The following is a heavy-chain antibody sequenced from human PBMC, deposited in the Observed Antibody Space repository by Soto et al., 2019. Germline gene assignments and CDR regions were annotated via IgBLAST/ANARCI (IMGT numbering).Heavy chain of an antibody. CDR1: GYSFTSYW. V-gene: IGHV5-51*01. CDR3: ARLSGCSSTSCYTHMDV. D-gene: IGHD2-2*02. CDR2: IYPGDSDT. J-gene: IGHJ6*02. Sequence: GESLKISCKGSGYSFTSYWIGWVRQMPGKGLEWMGIIYPGDSDTRYSPSFQGQVTISADKFISTAYLQWSSLKASDTAMYYCARLSGCSSTSCYTHMDVWGQGTTVTVSS.